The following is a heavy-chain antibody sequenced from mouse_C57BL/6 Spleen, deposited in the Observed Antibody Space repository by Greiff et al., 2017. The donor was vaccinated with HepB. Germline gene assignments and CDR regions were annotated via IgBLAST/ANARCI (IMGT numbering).Heavy chain of an antibody. D-gene: IGHD2-4*01. Sequence: DVKLVESGGGLVQPGGSLKLSCAASGFTFSDYYMYWVRQTPEKRLEWVAYISNGGGSTYYPDTVKGRFTLSRDNAKNTLYLQMSRLKSEDTAMYYCARQYDYDGYYAMDYWGQGTSVTVSS. J-gene: IGHJ4*01. CDR1: GFTFSDYY. V-gene: IGHV5-12*01. CDR3: ARQYDYDGYYAMDY. CDR2: ISNGGGST.